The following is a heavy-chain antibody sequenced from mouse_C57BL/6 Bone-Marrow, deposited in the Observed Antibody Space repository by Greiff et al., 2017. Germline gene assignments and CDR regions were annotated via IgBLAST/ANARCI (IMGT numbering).Heavy chain of an antibody. V-gene: IGHV5-17*01. D-gene: IGHD2-12*01. J-gene: IGHJ3*01. CDR2: ISTGSSTI. CDR3: ARGYYNYEGAWFAY. CDR1: GFTFSDYG. Sequence: EVKLMESGGGLVKPGGSLKLSCAASGFTFSDYGMHWVRQAPEKGLEWVAYISTGSSTIYYAVTVKGRSTISRDKAKNTLFLQMTSLRSEDAAMYYCARGYYNYEGAWFAYWGQGTLVTVSA.